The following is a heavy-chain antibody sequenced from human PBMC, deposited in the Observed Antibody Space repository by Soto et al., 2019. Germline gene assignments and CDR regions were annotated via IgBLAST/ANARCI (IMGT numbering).Heavy chain of an antibody. Sequence: WTWIRKHPGKGLEWIGYIFYSGSTFHNPSLKSRVTISVDTSKNQFSLELSSVTAADTAVYYCAREAGSGDYFDYWGQGTLVTVSS. CDR2: IFYSGST. J-gene: IGHJ4*02. V-gene: IGHV4-31*02. CDR3: AREAGSGDYFDY. D-gene: IGHD1-26*01.